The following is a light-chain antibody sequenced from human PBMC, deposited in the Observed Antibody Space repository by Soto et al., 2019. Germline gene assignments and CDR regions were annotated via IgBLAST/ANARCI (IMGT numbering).Light chain of an antibody. Sequence: QSALTQPASVSGSPGQSITISCTGTTGDVGYYNFVSWFQQHPDKAPKLLIYEVMNRPSGVSDRFSGSKSGNTASLTISGLQAEDEAEYYCSSYTNSTTLIFGTGTKLTVL. CDR1: TGDVGYYNF. CDR3: SSYTNSTTLI. J-gene: IGLJ1*01. V-gene: IGLV2-14*01. CDR2: EVM.